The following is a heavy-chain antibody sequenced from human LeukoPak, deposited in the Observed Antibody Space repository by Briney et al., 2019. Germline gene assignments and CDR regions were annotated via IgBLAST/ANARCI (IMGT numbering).Heavy chain of an antibody. CDR1: GFTFGRYD. J-gene: IGHJ5*02. V-gene: IGHV3-13*04. CDR2: IGTAGDI. Sequence: AGGSLRLSCAASGFTFGRYDMHWVRQATGEGLEWVSGIGTAGDIYYLGSVKGRFTLSREDAKNSLYLQMNNLRAGDTAVYYCARGASTGFDPWGQGTLVTVSS. D-gene: IGHD1-1*01. CDR3: ARGASTGFDP.